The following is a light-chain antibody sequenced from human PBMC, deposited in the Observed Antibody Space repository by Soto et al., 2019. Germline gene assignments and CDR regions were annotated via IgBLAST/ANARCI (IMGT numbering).Light chain of an antibody. CDR2: DAS. CDR1: QSVRSN. J-gene: IGKJ2*01. Sequence: EVVMTQSPATLSVSPGERATLSCRASQSVRSNLVWYQQKPGQAPRLLIYDASTRATGIPARFSGSGSGTEFTLIISSLQSEDFALYFCQQCNNSPYTFGHGTKVEIK. CDR3: QQCNNSPYT. V-gene: IGKV3-15*01.